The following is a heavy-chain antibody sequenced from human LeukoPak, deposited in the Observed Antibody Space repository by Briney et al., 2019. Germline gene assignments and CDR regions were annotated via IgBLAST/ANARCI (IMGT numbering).Heavy chain of an antibody. CDR3: ARGFGIAAAGNVAFDI. Sequence: PSETLSLTCAVYGGSFSGYYWSWIRQPPGKGLEWIGEINHSGSTNYNPSLKSRVTISVDTSKNQFSLKLSSVTAADTAVYYCARGFGIAAAGNVAFDIWGQGTMVTVSS. D-gene: IGHD6-13*01. J-gene: IGHJ3*02. V-gene: IGHV4-34*01. CDR1: GGSFSGYY. CDR2: INHSGST.